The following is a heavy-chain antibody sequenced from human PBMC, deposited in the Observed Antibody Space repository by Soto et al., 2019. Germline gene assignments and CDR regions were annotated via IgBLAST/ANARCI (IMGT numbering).Heavy chain of an antibody. J-gene: IGHJ4*02. CDR2: MSYDGTTK. CDR1: GCIFSNYV. D-gene: IGHD3-10*01. CDR3: AREVLWSRYFDY. V-gene: IGHV3-30-3*01. Sequence: QVQLVESGGGVVQPGRSLRLSCAASGCIFSNYVMYWVRQAPGKGLEWVAFMSYDGTTKSYADSVKGRFTISRDNSQNTLYLQMNSLRPEDTGVYYCAREVLWSRYFDYWGKGTLVTVSS.